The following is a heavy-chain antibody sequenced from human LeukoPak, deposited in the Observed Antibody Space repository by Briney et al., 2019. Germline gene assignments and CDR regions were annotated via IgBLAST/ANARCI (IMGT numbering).Heavy chain of an antibody. CDR2: IRNDGTNK. J-gene: IGHJ4*02. Sequence: PGGSLRLSCAASGFTFSSYGMHWVRQAPGKGLEWVAFIRNDGTNKNHADSVKGRFTISRDNSKNTLYLQMNSLRAEDTAVYYCAKDSDVLRFLSVWGQGTLVTVSS. CDR1: GFTFSSYG. V-gene: IGHV3-30*02. CDR3: AKDSDVLRFLSV. D-gene: IGHD3-3*01.